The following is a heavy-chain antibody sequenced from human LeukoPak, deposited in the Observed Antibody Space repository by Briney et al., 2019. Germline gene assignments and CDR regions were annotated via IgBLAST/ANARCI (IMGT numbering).Heavy chain of an antibody. CDR2: ISYDGSNK. CDR3: AKDRFSSSWYSHQFDY. J-gene: IGHJ4*02. D-gene: IGHD6-13*01. V-gene: IGHV3-30*18. Sequence: PGGSLRLSCAAPGFTFSSYGMHWVRQAPGKGLEWVAVISYDGSNKYYADSVKGRFTISRDNSKNTLYLQMNSLRAEDTAVYYCAKDRFSSSWYSHQFDYWGQGTLVTVSS. CDR1: GFTFSSYG.